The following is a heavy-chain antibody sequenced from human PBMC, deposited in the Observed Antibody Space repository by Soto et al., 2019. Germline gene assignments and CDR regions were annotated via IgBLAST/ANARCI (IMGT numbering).Heavy chain of an antibody. CDR1: GFTFSSYA. CDR2: ISGSGGST. V-gene: IGHV3-23*01. J-gene: IGHJ6*02. D-gene: IGHD2-21*02. Sequence: PGGSLRLSCAASGFTFSSYAMSWVRQAPGKGLEWVSAISGSGGSTYYADSVKGRFTISRDNSKNTLYLQMNSLRAEDTAVYYCAKEGSGDPQDSYGMDAWGQGTTVTVSS. CDR3: AKEGSGDPQDSYGMDA.